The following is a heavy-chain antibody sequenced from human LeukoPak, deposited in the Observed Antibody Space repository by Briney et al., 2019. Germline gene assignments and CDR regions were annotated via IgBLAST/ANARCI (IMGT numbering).Heavy chain of an antibody. CDR1: GFTFSGSL. J-gene: IGHJ6*03. CDR3: TSRGNYDSSYYMDV. Sequence: GGSLRLSCAASGFTFSGSLIHWVRQASGKGVEWVGLVRSKANSYATSYSESVKGRFTISRDDVKKAAYLQMNSLKTEDTAIYYCTSRGNYDSSYYMDVWGKGTTVTVSS. CDR2: VRSKANSYAT. V-gene: IGHV3-73*01. D-gene: IGHD3-22*01.